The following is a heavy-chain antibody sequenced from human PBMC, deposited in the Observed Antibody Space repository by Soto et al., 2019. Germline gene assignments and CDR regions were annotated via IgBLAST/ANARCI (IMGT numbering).Heavy chain of an antibody. CDR3: ARGRGELLWFGELLFGSKAEHQPHYMDV. D-gene: IGHD3-10*01. CDR2: INHSGST. V-gene: IGHV4-34*01. J-gene: IGHJ6*03. Sequence: QVQLQQWGAGLLKPSETLSLTCAVYGGSFSGYYWSWIRQPPGKGLEWIGEINHSGSTNYNPSLKSRVTLSVDTSKNQFSLKLSSVTAADTAVYYCARGRGELLWFGELLFGSKAEHQPHYMDVWGKGTTVTVSS. CDR1: GGSFSGYY.